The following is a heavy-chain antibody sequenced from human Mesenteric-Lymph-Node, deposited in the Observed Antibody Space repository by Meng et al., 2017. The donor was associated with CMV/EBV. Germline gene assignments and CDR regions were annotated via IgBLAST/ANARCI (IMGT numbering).Heavy chain of an antibody. J-gene: IGHJ3*02. D-gene: IGHD1-26*01. CDR2: ISSSGSAI. CDR1: GFIFSDYY. V-gene: IGHV3-11*01. Sequence: GESLKISCAASGFIFSDYYLTWIRQAPGKGLEWVSHISSSGSAIYYADSVKGRFIVSRDNAKNPLDLLMKSLRAEDTAVYYCARVGVGVTTDAFDIWGQGTVVTVSS. CDR3: ARVGVGVTTDAFDI.